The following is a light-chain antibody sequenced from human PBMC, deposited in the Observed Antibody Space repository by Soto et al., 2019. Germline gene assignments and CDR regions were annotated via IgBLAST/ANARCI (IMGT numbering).Light chain of an antibody. CDR1: QSVSSN. CDR3: QHYKNWPRT. J-gene: IGKJ1*01. CDR2: GAS. Sequence: EIVMTQSPATLSVSPGERATLSCRASQSVSSNLAWYQQNPGQAPRLLIYGASTRATGIPARFSGSGSGTEFTLTISSLQSEDFAVYYCQHYKNWPRTFGQGTKVEIK. V-gene: IGKV3-15*01.